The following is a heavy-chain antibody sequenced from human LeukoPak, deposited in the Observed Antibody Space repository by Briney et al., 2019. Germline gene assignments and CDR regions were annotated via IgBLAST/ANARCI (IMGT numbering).Heavy chain of an antibody. J-gene: IGHJ4*02. CDR2: FDPEDGET. D-gene: IGHD2-2*01. CDR1: GYTLTELS. CDR3: APVQDLVPPAG. Sequence: GASVKVSCKVSGYTLTELSMHWVRQAPGKGLEWMGGFDPEDGETIYAQKFQGRVTMNEDTSTDTAYMELSSLRPENTALYYCAPVQDLVPPAGWGTGPRVTVSS. V-gene: IGHV1-24*01.